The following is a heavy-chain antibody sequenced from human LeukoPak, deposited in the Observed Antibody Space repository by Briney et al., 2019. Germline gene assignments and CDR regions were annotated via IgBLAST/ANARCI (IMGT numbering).Heavy chain of an antibody. Sequence: GGSLRLSCAASGFTFSSFGMTWVRQAPGKGLEWVSSISGSGGITYYADPVKGRFTISRDNSKNTLYLQVNSLRAEDTAVYYCARGLGAREVGYWGQGTLVTVSS. D-gene: IGHD1-26*01. CDR1: GFTFSSFG. J-gene: IGHJ4*02. CDR3: ARGLGAREVGY. CDR2: ISGSGGIT. V-gene: IGHV3-23*01.